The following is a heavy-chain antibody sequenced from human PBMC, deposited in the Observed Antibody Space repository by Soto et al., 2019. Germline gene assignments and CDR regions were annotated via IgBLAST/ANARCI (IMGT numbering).Heavy chain of an antibody. V-gene: IGHV3-33*01. Sequence: QVQLVESGGGVVQPGRSLRLSCAASGFTFSSYGMHWVRQAPGKGLEWVAVIWYDGSNKYYADSVKGRFTISRDNSKNTQYLQMNNPRAEDTAVYYCARDLSGLLAHSYGYGGFDYWVPGTLVIVSS. CDR1: GFTFSSYG. D-gene: IGHD5-18*01. CDR2: IWYDGSNK. J-gene: IGHJ4*02. CDR3: ARDLSGLLAHSYGYGGFDY.